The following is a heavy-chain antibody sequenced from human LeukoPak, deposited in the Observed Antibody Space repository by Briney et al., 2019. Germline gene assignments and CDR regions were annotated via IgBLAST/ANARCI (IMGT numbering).Heavy chain of an antibody. CDR3: ARQLPTAAADTRGYFDY. Sequence: SETLSLTCTVSGGSISPISSSTYYWGWIRQAPGKGLEWIGSLFYGENTHYNPFLKSRATLSVDASNNQFSLKLTSVTAADAAVYFCARQLPTAAADTRGYFDYWGQGAVVTVSS. D-gene: IGHD6-25*01. CDR2: LFYGENT. V-gene: IGHV4-39*01. J-gene: IGHJ4*02. CDR1: GGSISPISSSTYY.